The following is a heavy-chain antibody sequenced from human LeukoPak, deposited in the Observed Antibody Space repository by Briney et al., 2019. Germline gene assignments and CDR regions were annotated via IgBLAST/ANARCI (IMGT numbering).Heavy chain of an antibody. CDR2: ISYDGSNK. V-gene: IGHV3-30*04. CDR3: ARSRYYYDNSGYYYRLYYFDY. CDR1: GFTFSSYA. J-gene: IGHJ4*02. Sequence: PGRSLRLSCAASGFTFSSYAMHWVRQAPGKWLEWVAVISYDGSNKYYADSVKGRFTISRDNAKNSLYLQMNSLRAEDTAVYYCARSRYYYDNSGYYYRLYYFDYWGQGTLVTVSS. D-gene: IGHD3-22*01.